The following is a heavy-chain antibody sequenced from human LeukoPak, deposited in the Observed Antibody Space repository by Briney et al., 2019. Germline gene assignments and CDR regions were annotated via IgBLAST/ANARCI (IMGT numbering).Heavy chain of an antibody. CDR2: HSGST. J-gene: IGHJ5*02. Sequence: HSGSTNYHPSLKSRVTISVDTSKNQFSLKLSSVTAADTAVYYCARGRVSYSSSSALWFDPWGQGTLVTVSS. CDR3: ARGRVSYSSSSALWFDP. D-gene: IGHD6-6*01. V-gene: IGHV4-34*01.